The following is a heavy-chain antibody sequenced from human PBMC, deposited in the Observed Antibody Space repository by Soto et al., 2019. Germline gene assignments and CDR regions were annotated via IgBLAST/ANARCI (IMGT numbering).Heavy chain of an antibody. CDR2: IFYSGST. D-gene: IGHD6-13*01. CDR1: GGSISSSSFH. CDR3: ARRERAAGTDWWFDP. Sequence: SEALSLTCPVSGGSISSSSFHWGLIPQTPGKGQEWPGTIFYSGSTYYSSSLKSRVTISVDTSKSHVSLELSTVTAADTAVYYCARRERAAGTDWWFDPWGQGTLVTVSS. V-gene: IGHV4-39*01. J-gene: IGHJ5*02.